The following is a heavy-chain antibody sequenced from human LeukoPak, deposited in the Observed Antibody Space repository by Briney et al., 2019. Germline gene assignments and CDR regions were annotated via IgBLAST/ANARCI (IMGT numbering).Heavy chain of an antibody. CDR3: ATFLDY. CDR1: GFTFSSYV. J-gene: IGHJ4*02. V-gene: IGHV3-23*01. CDR2: ISVGGDST. Sequence: GGSLRLSCAGSGFTFSSYVMTWVRQAPGIGLEWVSTISVGGDSTYYADSVKGRFTISRDNSKNTLHLQMNSLRAEDTAVYYCATFLDYWGQGTLVTVSS.